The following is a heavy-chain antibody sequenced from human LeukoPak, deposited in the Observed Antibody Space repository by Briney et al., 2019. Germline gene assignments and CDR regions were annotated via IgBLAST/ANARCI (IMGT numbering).Heavy chain of an antibody. J-gene: IGHJ4*02. Sequence: TPSETLSLTCAVYGGSFSSYYWSWIRQPPGKGLEWIGYIYYSGTTNYNPSLKSRVTISVDTSKNQFSLKLSSVTAADTAVYYCARGVYIAAAQYGYWGQGTLVTVSS. D-gene: IGHD6-13*01. CDR3: ARGVYIAAAQYGY. CDR2: IYYSGTT. CDR1: GGSFSSYY. V-gene: IGHV4-59*01.